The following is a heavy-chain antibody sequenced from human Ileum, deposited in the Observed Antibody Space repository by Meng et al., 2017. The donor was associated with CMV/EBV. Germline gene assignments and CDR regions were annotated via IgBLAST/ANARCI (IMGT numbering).Heavy chain of an antibody. CDR1: GFTFSRYA. V-gene: IGHV3-30*04. Sequence: SGFTFSRYAMHWVRQAPGKGLEWVAVISNDGSSTYHADSVKGRFSISRENSKNTLYVQMNSLRAEDTAVYYCARDSGYGSGWGLDYWGQGTLVTVSS. CDR2: ISNDGSST. J-gene: IGHJ4*02. CDR3: ARDSGYGSGWGLDY. D-gene: IGHD6-19*01.